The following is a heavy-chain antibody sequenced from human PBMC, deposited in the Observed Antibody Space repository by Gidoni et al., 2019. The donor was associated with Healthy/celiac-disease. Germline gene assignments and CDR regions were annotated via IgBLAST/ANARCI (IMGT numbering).Heavy chain of an antibody. V-gene: IGHV4-4*07. D-gene: IGHD6-6*01. Sequence: QVQLQESGPGLVKPSATLPLTCSVSGGSISSHYWSWIRQPAGKGLELIGRIYTSGSTNYNPSLKSRVTMSVDTSKNQFSLKLSSVTAADTAVYYCARDIAARPGRGDWFDPWGQGTLVTVSS. CDR3: ARDIAARPGRGDWFDP. CDR2: IYTSGST. CDR1: GGSISSHY. J-gene: IGHJ5*02.